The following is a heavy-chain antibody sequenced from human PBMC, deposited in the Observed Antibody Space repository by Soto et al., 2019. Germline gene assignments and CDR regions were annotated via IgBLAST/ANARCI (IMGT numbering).Heavy chain of an antibody. CDR1: GGTFSSYA. J-gene: IGHJ6*02. Sequence: QVQLVQSGAEVKKPGSSVKVSCKASGGTFSSYAISWVRQAPGQGLEWMGGIIPIFGTANYAQKFQGRVTITADESTSTAYMELSSLRSEDTAVYYCARWGRSPHHYYYYGMDVWGQGTTVTVSS. CDR3: ARWGRSPHHYYYYGMDV. CDR2: IIPIFGTA. D-gene: IGHD7-27*01. V-gene: IGHV1-69*01.